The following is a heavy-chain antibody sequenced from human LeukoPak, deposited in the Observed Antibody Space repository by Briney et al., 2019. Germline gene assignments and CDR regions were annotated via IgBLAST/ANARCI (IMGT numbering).Heavy chain of an antibody. V-gene: IGHV3-9*03. D-gene: IGHD3-10*01. Sequence: PGGSLRLSCAASGFTFDDYAMHWVRQAPGKGLEWVSGISWNSGSIGYADSVKGRFTISRDNAKNSLYLQMNSLRAEDMALYYCAKDMRNYYGSGSLDYWGQGTLVTVSS. CDR1: GFTFDDYA. CDR2: ISWNSGSI. CDR3: AKDMRNYYGSGSLDY. J-gene: IGHJ4*02.